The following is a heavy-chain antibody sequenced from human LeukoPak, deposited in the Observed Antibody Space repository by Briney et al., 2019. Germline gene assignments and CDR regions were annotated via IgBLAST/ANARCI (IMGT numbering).Heavy chain of an antibody. CDR1: GFTFSSYG. J-gene: IGHJ4*02. CDR3: AKPAKSYSSGWYSEFDY. V-gene: IGHV3-30*02. D-gene: IGHD6-19*01. Sequence: GGSLRLSCAASGFTFSSYGMHWVRQAPGKGLEWVAFIRYDGSNKYYADSVKGRFTISRDNSKNTLYLQMNSLRAEDTAVYYCAKPAKSYSSGWYSEFDYWGQGTLVTVSS. CDR2: IRYDGSNK.